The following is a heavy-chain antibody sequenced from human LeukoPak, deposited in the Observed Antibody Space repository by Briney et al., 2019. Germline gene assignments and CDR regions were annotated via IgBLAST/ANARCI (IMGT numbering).Heavy chain of an antibody. V-gene: IGHV4-59*01. J-gene: IGHJ2*01. CDR3: VRRGVLWFGELSYYYFDL. Sequence: SETLSLTCTVSGDSISSYYWNWIRQPPGKGLEWIGYIYYNGGTNYNPSLKSRVTISVDTSKNQFSLKLDSLTAADTAVYYCVRRGVLWFGELSYYYFDLWGRGTLVAVSS. CDR2: IYYNGGT. CDR1: GDSISSYY. D-gene: IGHD3-10*01.